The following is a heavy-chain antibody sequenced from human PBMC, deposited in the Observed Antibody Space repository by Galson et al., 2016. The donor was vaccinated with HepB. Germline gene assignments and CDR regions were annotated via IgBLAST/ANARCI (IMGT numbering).Heavy chain of an antibody. CDR1: GYSFSSYA. D-gene: IGHD6-19*01. CDR2: ISGYNGNT. V-gene: IGHV1-18*01. CDR3: ARGSKTAGVD. Sequence: SVKVSCKASGYSFSSYAITRVRQAPGQGLEWMGWISGYNGNTNYAQNLQGRVTMTTETSTNTAYMELRSLTSDDTAVYFCARGSKTAGVDWGQGTLVTVSS. J-gene: IGHJ1*01.